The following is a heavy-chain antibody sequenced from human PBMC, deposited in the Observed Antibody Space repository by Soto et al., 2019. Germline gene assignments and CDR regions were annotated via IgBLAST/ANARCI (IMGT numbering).Heavy chain of an antibody. CDR3: ARVRGSRGDNWFDP. CDR1: GYPFTSYY. Sequence: QVQLVQSGAEVKKPGASVKVSCKASGYPFTSYYMHWVRQAPGQGLEWMGIINPSGGSTSYEQKFQVRVTMTRDTSTITVYMELSSLRSEDTAVYYCARVRGSRGDNWFDPWGQGTLVTVSS. CDR2: INPSGGST. V-gene: IGHV1-46*01. D-gene: IGHD3-10*01. J-gene: IGHJ5*02.